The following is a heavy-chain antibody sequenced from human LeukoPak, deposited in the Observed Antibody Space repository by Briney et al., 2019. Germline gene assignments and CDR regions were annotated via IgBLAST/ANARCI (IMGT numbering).Heavy chain of an antibody. CDR1: GFSFRSHW. Sequence: GGSLRLSCAASGFSFRSHWMSWVRQAPGKGLELVSYISSSGRTIKYADFVKGRFTISRDNAKNSLYLQMNSLRAEDTAVYYCARDGAGGAVDYWGQGTLVTVSS. D-gene: IGHD3-10*01. J-gene: IGHJ4*02. CDR2: ISSSGRTI. CDR3: ARDGAGGAVDY. V-gene: IGHV3-48*03.